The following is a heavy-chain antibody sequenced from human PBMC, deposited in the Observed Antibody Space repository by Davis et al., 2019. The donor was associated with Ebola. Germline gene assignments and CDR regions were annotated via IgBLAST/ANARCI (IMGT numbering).Heavy chain of an antibody. V-gene: IGHV3-30-3*01. CDR2: ISYDGSNK. CDR1: GFTFSSYA. D-gene: IGHD3-22*01. CDR3: ARDVRSGDDRDYMDV. J-gene: IGHJ6*03. Sequence: PGGSLRLSCAASGFTFSSYAMHWVRQAPGKGLEWVAVISYDGSNKYYADSVKGRFTISRDNSKNTLYLQMNSLRAEDTAVYYCARDVRSGDDRDYMDVWGKGTTVTVSS.